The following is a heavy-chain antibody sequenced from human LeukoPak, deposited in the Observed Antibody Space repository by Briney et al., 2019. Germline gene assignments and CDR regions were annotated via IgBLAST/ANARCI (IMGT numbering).Heavy chain of an antibody. J-gene: IGHJ4*02. V-gene: IGHV4-61*01. Sequence: SETLSLTCTVSGGSVNSGSYYWNWIRQPPGKGLEWIGYIYYSGSTNYNPSLKSRVTISVDTSKNQFSLKLSSVTAADTAVYYCARAAYSGSYHSDYWGQGTLVTVSS. D-gene: IGHD1-26*01. CDR1: GGSVNSGSYY. CDR3: ARAAYSGSYHSDY. CDR2: IYYSGST.